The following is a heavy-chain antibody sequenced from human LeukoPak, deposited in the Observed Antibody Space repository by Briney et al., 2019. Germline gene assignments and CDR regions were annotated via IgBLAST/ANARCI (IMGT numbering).Heavy chain of an antibody. CDR3: ARGFWNRGTWGPYYFDY. D-gene: IGHD3-3*01. CDR1: RYTFTNHA. Sequence: ASVKVSCKASRYTFTNHAMQWVRQAPGQRLEWMGWINAGNGNTKYSQNFQGRFIITRDTSAGTVYMDLSSLRSEDTAVYYCARGFWNRGTWGPYYFDYWGQGTLVTVSS. CDR2: INAGNGNT. J-gene: IGHJ4*02. V-gene: IGHV1-3*01.